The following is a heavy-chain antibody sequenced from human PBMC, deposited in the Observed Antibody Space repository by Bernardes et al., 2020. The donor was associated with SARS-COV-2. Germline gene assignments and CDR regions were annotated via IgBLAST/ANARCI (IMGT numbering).Heavy chain of an antibody. V-gene: IGHV3-23*01. CDR1: GFTFSSYA. CDR2: ISGSGGST. CDR3: AKRRYGSGSYYNFDY. D-gene: IGHD3-10*01. Sequence: GGSLRLSCAASGFTFSSYAMSWVRQAPGKGLEWVSAISGSGGSTYYADSVKGRFTISRDNSKNTLYLQMNSLRAEDTAVYYCAKRRYGSGSYYNFDYWGQGTLVTVSS. J-gene: IGHJ4*02.